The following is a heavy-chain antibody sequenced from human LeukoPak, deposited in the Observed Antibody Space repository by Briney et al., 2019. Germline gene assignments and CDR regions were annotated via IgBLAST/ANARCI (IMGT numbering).Heavy chain of an antibody. J-gene: IGHJ4*02. CDR1: GYTFSSYY. V-gene: IGHV1-46*01. D-gene: IGHD3-10*01. CDR3: ARDGGADYGSGSYYIPDY. Sequence: GASVKVSCKASGYTFSSYYMHWVRQAPGQGLEWMGIINPSGGSTSYAQKFQGRVTMTRDTSTSTVYMELSSLRSEDTAVYYCARDGGADYGSGSYYIPDYWGQGTLVTVSS. CDR2: INPSGGST.